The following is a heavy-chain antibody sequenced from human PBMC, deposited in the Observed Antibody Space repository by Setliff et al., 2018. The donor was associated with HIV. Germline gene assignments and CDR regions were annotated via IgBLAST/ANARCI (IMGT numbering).Heavy chain of an antibody. J-gene: IGHJ6*02. CDR3: FGEGLGMDV. V-gene: IGHV3-9*01. CDR1: GFTFDDYA. D-gene: IGHD3-10*01. CDR2: ISWNSGSI. Sequence: PGGSLRLSCAASGFTFDDYAMHWVRQAPGKGLEWVSGISWNSGSIGYADSVKGRFTISRDNAKNSLYLQMNSLRAEDTALYYCFGEGLGMDVWGQGTTVTVSS.